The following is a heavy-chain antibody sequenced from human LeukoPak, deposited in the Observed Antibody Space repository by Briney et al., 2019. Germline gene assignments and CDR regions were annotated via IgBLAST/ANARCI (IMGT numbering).Heavy chain of an antibody. D-gene: IGHD3/OR15-3a*01. J-gene: IGHJ4*02. CDR1: GFTFSSYG. V-gene: IGHV3-30*18. Sequence: PGRSLRPSCAASGFTFSSYGMHWVRQAPGKGLEWVAVISYDGSNKYYADSVKGRFTISRDNSKKTLYLQMNSLRAEDTAVYYCAKDVKGGLVIHIIDYWGQGTLVTVSS. CDR3: AKDVKGGLVIHIIDY. CDR2: ISYDGSNK.